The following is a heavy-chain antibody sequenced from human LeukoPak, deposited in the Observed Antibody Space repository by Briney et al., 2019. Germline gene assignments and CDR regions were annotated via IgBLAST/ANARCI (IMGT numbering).Heavy chain of an antibody. J-gene: IGHJ4*02. Sequence: GGSLRLSCAASGFTFDDYAMHWVRQAPGKGLEWVSGISWNSGSIGYADSVKGRFTISRDNAKNSLYLQMNSLRAEDTALYYCAKGSVLDFWTPFDYWGQGTLVTVSS. CDR2: ISWNSGSI. CDR3: AKGSVLDFWTPFDY. CDR1: GFTFDDYA. D-gene: IGHD3-3*01. V-gene: IGHV3-9*01.